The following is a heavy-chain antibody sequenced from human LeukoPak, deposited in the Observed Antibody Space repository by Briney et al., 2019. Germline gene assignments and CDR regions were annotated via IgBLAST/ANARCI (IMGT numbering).Heavy chain of an antibody. D-gene: IGHD4-23*01. CDR2: VNPSGGST. CDR3: AKGGRDYGDSSGTD. CDR1: GYTFISYY. J-gene: IGHJ4*02. Sequence: ASVKVSCKASGYTFISYYMHWVRQAPGQGLEWMGIVNPSGGSTTYAQMFQGRVILTRDTSTRTVYMELYSLRSEDTAVYYCAKGGRDYGDSSGTDWGQGTLVTVSS. V-gene: IGHV1-46*01.